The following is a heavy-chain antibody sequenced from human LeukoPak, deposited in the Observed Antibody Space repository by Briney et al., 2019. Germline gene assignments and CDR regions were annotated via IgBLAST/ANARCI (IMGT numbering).Heavy chain of an antibody. V-gene: IGHV4-4*07. Sequence: PSETLSLTCNVSGGAISKYSWSWIRQPAGKGLEWFGRIYVSGSTDYNPSLKSRLTMSIDTSKNQFSLKLSSVTAADTAVYYCARTAVRGVITYWGQGTLVTVSS. CDR1: GGAISKYS. D-gene: IGHD3-10*01. J-gene: IGHJ4*02. CDR2: IYVSGST. CDR3: ARTAVRGVITY.